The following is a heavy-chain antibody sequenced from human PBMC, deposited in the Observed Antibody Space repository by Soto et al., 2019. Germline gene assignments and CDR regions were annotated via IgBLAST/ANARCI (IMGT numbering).Heavy chain of an antibody. D-gene: IGHD6-19*01. V-gene: IGHV3-21*01. CDR2: ISSSSSYI. CDR1: GFTFSSYS. J-gene: IGHJ4*02. CDR3: ACRSIAVAGPLDY. Sequence: EVQLVESGGGLVKPGGSLRLSCAASGFTFSSYSMNWVRQAPGKGLELVSSISSSSSYIYYADSVKGRFTISRDNAKNSLYLQMNSLRAEDTAVYYWACRSIAVAGPLDYWGQGTLVTVSS.